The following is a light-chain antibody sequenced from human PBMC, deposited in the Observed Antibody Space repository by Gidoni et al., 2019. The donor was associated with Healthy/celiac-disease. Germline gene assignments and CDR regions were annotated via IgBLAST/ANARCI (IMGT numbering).Light chain of an antibody. V-gene: IGKV3-20*01. CDR1: QSVSSSY. J-gene: IGKJ4*01. CDR3: QQYGSSSLT. CDR2: GAS. Sequence: EIVLTQSPGTLSLSPGERATLSCRASQSVSSSYLAWYQQKPGQAPRLLSDGASSRATGIPDRFSGSGSGTDFTLTISRLEPEDFAVYYCQQYGSSSLTFGGGTKVEIK.